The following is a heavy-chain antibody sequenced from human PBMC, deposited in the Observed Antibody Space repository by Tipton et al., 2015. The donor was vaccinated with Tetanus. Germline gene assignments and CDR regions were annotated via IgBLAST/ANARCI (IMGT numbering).Heavy chain of an antibody. CDR1: GGSISSGSYY. V-gene: IGHV4-39*01. CDR3: ARLSGMTTVISQVDY. D-gene: IGHD4-17*01. CDR2: IHYTGNY. J-gene: IGHJ4*02. Sequence: LRLSCTVSGGSISSGSYYWGWIRQTPGKGLEWIGNIHYTGNYYYNPSLKGRATISMDSSRSQFSLKLSFVTASDTAVYYCARLSGMTTVISQVDYWGQGTLVTVSS.